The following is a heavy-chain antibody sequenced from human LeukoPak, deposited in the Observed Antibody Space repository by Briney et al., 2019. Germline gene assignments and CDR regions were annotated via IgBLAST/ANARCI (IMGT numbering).Heavy chain of an antibody. V-gene: IGHV4-39*02. Sequence: SETLSLTCTVSGGSISSSSYYWGWIRQPPGKGLEWIGSIYYSGSTYYNPSLKSRVTISVDTSKNQFSLKLSSVTAADTAVYYCARETILTGYKLAADWGQGALVTVSS. CDR1: GGSISSSSYY. J-gene: IGHJ4*02. CDR2: IYYSGST. CDR3: ARETILTGYKLAAD. D-gene: IGHD3-9*01.